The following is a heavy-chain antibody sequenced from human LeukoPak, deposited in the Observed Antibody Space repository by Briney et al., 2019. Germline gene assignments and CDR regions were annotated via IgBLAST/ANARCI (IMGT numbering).Heavy chain of an antibody. D-gene: IGHD4-17*01. CDR2: ISSSSYI. J-gene: IGHJ4*02. CDR3: ARYMSGPWMTTFDY. V-gene: IGHV3-21*01. Sequence: PGGSLRLSCAASGFTFSSYSMNWVRQAPGKGLEWVSSISSSSYIYYADSVKGRFTISRDNAKNSLYLQMNSLRAEDTAVYYCARYMSGPWMTTFDYWGQGTLVTVSS. CDR1: GFTFSSYS.